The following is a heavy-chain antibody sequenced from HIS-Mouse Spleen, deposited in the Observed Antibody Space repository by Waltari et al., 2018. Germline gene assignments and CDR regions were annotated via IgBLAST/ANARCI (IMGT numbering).Heavy chain of an antibody. Sequence: QVQLVESGGGVVQPGRSLRLTCAASGFPFSSYAIPWVRQAPGKGLEWVAVISYDGSNKYYADSVKGRFTISRDNSKNTLYLQMNSLRAEDTAVYYCARDHRNNWAIRDWGQGTLVTVSS. J-gene: IGHJ4*02. CDR1: GFPFSSYA. CDR3: ARDHRNNWAIRD. D-gene: IGHD1-20*01. V-gene: IGHV3-30-3*01. CDR2: ISYDGSNK.